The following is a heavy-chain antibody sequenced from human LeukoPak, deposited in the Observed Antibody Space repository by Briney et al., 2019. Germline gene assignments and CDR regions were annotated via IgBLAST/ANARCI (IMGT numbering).Heavy chain of an antibody. D-gene: IGHD3-22*01. CDR2: IIPIYGRA. Sequence: SVKVSCKASGGTFSNYDFTFTSYAITWVRQAPGQGLERMGGIIPIYGRADYPQKFQGRVTITADESTRTVTMQLSSLRSEDTAVYYCAGFFYDNSNAAFDIWGQGTVVTVS. J-gene: IGHJ3*02. CDR1: GGTFSNYDFTFTSYA. CDR3: AGFFYDNSNAAFDI. V-gene: IGHV1-69*01.